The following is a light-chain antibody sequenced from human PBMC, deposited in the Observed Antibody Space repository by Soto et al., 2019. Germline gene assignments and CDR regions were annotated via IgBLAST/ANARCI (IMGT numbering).Light chain of an antibody. CDR1: ISNIGGNS. CDR2: DDD. Sequence: SVLTHPPSVSAAPGQKVTLSCSGSISNIGGNSVSWYQQLPGTAPKLLIYDDDKRPSGVPDRFSGSKSGTSATLGITGFQTGDEADYYCGSWDSSLSAYVFGTGTKV. J-gene: IGLJ1*01. V-gene: IGLV1-51*01. CDR3: GSWDSSLSAYV.